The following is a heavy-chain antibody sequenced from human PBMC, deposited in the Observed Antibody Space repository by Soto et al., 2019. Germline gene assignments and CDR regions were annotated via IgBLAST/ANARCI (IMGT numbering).Heavy chain of an antibody. D-gene: IGHD5-12*01. V-gene: IGHV7-4-1*01. CDR1: GYTFTSYA. CDR3: AKGARGPVDP. J-gene: IGHJ5*02. CDR2: INTNTGNP. Sequence: QVQLVQSGSELKKPGASVKVSCKASGYTFTSYAMNWVRQAPGQGLEWMGWINTNTGNPTYAQGFTGRFVFSLDTSVSTAYPQICSLKCQAHSVYYYAKGARGPVDPWGQGTLVTVSS.